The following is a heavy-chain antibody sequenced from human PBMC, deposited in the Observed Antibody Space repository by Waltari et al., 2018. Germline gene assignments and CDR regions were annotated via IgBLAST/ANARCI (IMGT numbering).Heavy chain of an antibody. CDR1: GYTFTSYG. CDR2: ISAYNGNT. J-gene: IGHJ4*02. V-gene: IGHV1-18*01. CDR3: ARVLDSSGWRRLYRFDY. Sequence: QVQLVQSGAEVKKPGASVKVSCKASGYTFTSYGISWVRQAPGQGLEWMGWISAYNGNTNYAQKLQGGGTMTTETSTSTAYMELRSLRSDDTAVYYCARVLDSSGWRRLYRFDYWGQGTLVTVSS. D-gene: IGHD6-19*01.